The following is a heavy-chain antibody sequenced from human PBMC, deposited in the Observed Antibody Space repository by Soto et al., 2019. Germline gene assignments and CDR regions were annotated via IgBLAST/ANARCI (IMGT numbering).Heavy chain of an antibody. D-gene: IGHD5-18*01. Sequence: KTSETLSLTCTVSGGSISSSSYYWGWIRQPPGKGLEWIGSIYYSGSTYYNPSLKSRVTISVDTSKNQFSLKLSSVTAADTAVYYCASQRGYSWWLNYYYGMDVWGQGTTVTVSS. J-gene: IGHJ6*02. V-gene: IGHV4-39*01. CDR1: GGSISSSSYY. CDR3: ASQRGYSWWLNYYYGMDV. CDR2: IYYSGST.